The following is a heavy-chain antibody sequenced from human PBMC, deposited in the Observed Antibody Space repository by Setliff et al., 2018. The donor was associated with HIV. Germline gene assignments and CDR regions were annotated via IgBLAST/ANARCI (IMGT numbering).Heavy chain of an antibody. CDR2: IDYSGST. J-gene: IGHJ5*02. V-gene: IGHV4-59*12. CDR1: GGSISSYY. CDR3: ARRGAAMVLNWFDP. Sequence: SETLSLTCTVSGGSISSYYWSWIRQPPGKGLEWIGYIDYSGSTSYNPSLKSRVTISVDTSKNQFSLKLSSVTAADTAVYYCARRGAAMVLNWFDPWGQGTLVTVSS. D-gene: IGHD5-18*01.